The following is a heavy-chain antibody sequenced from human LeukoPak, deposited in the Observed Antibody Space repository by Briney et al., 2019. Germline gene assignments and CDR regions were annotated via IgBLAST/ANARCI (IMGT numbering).Heavy chain of an antibody. J-gene: IGHJ3*02. Sequence: PGGSLRLSCAASDFTFSTCSMSWVRQAPGKGLEWVSSISGSSNYIFYSDSVKGRFTISRDNPGTTLYLQMNRPRTEDTAIYFCAKENNVPGSYYPDAFDIWGQGTPVTVSS. CDR3: AKENNVPGSYYPDAFDI. D-gene: IGHD1-26*01. CDR2: ISGSSNYI. V-gene: IGHV3-21*01. CDR1: DFTFSTCS.